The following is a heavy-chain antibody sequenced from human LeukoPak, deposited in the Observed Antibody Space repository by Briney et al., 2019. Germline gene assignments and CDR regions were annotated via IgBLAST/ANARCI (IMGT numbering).Heavy chain of an antibody. D-gene: IGHD6-19*01. CDR2: ISSSGSTI. Sequence: GGSLRLSCAASGFTFSSYEMNWVRQAPGKGLEWVSYISSSGSTIYYADSVKGRFTISRDNAKNSLYLQMNSLRAEDTAVYYCARSTRAYSSGWYLAPFSGFDYWGQGTLVTVSS. J-gene: IGHJ4*02. CDR1: GFTFSSYE. CDR3: ARSTRAYSSGWYLAPFSGFDY. V-gene: IGHV3-48*03.